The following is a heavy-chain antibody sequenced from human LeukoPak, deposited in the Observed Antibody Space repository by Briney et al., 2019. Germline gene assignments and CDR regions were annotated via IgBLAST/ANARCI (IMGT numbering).Heavy chain of an antibody. D-gene: IGHD6-19*01. J-gene: IGHJ6*02. Sequence: GGSLRLSCAASGFTFSSYWMHWVRQAPGKGLVWVSRINRDGSSTSYADSVKGRFTISRDNAKNTLYLQMNSLRAEDTAVYYCARVIAVAGTGYYYYGMDVWGQGTTVTVSS. V-gene: IGHV3-74*01. CDR1: GFTFSSYW. CDR3: ARVIAVAGTGYYYYGMDV. CDR2: INRDGSST.